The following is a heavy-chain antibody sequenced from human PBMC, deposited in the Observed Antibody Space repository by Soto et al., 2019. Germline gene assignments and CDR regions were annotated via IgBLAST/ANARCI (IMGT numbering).Heavy chain of an antibody. CDR1: GYTLTELS. CDR3: ATGYYYGSGSYYTTTDY. CDR2: FDPEDGET. D-gene: IGHD3-10*01. J-gene: IGHJ4*02. Sequence: ASVKVSCKVSGYTLTELSMHWVRQAPGKGLEWMGGFDPEDGETIYAQKFQGRVTVTEDTSTDTAYMELSSLRSEDTAVYYCATGYYYGSGSYYTTTDYWGQGTLVTVSS. V-gene: IGHV1-24*01.